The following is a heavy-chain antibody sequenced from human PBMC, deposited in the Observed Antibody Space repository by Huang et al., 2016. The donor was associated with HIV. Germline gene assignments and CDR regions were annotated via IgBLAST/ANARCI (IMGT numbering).Heavy chain of an antibody. CDR3: ARGGGIQLWLLGYYYMDV. CDR2: LSVYIGNT. D-gene: IGHD5-18*01. Sequence: QVQLVQSGAEVKKPGASVKVSCKASGYTFSSFGISWVRQAPGQWLEWVGWLSVYIGNTKLAQKLQCRLTMTTDTSTRTAYMELMSLRSDDTAVYYCARGGGIQLWLLGYYYMDVWGNGTTVTVSS. J-gene: IGHJ6*03. V-gene: IGHV1-18*01. CDR1: GYTFSSFG.